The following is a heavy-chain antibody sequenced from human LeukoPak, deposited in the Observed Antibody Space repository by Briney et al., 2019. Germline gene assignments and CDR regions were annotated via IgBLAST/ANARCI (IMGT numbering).Heavy chain of an antibody. CDR3: ARDKIAAARFDY. CDR1: GFTFSDYY. J-gene: IGHJ4*02. Sequence: SGGSLRLSCAAPGFTFSDYYMSWIRQAPGKGLEWVSYISSSGSTIYYADSVKGRFTISRDNAKNSLYLQMNSLRAEDTAVYYCARDKIAAARFDYWGQGTLVTVSS. CDR2: ISSSGSTI. V-gene: IGHV3-11*04. D-gene: IGHD6-13*01.